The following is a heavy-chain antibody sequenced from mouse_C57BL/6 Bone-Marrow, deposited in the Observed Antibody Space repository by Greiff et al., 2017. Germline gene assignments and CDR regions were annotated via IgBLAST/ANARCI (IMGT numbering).Heavy chain of an antibody. D-gene: IGHD2-5*01. J-gene: IGHJ3*01. Sequence: QVQLQQPGAELVRPGSSVKLSCKASGYTFTSYWMDWVKQRPGQGLEWIGNIYPSDSETNYNQKFKDKATLTVDKSSSTAYMQLSSLTSEDSAVYYCARGVYSNYGADWGQGTLVTVSA. CDR1: GYTFTSYW. CDR2: IYPSDSET. V-gene: IGHV1-61*01. CDR3: ARGVYSNYGAD.